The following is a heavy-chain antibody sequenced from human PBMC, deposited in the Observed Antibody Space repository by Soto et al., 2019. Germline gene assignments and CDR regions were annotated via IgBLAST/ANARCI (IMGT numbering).Heavy chain of an antibody. V-gene: IGHV3-23*01. D-gene: IGHD4-17*01. CDR1: GFTFSSYA. Sequence: EVQLLESGGGLVQPGGSLRLSCAASGFTFSSYAMNWVRQAPGKGLEWVSVISGSGGSTYYADSVKGRFTISRDNSKNTLYLQMNSLRAEDTAVYYCAKSFDYGVIYNWFDPWGQGTLVTVSS. CDR3: AKSFDYGVIYNWFDP. CDR2: ISGSGGST. J-gene: IGHJ5*02.